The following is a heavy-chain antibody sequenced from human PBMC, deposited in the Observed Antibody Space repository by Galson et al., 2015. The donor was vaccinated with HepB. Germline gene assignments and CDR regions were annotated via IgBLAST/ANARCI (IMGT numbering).Heavy chain of an antibody. CDR1: GFTFSLFS. Sequence: SLRLSCAASGFTFSLFSMHWVRQAPGKGLEFVSGITRNAYNTDYSDSAKGRFTISRDDSKKELYLQMTSLRPEDTAIYYCVKEVFGNGWDFWGQGTLVTVSS. V-gene: IGHV3-64D*06. D-gene: IGHD6-19*01. CDR3: VKEVFGNGWDF. J-gene: IGHJ4*02. CDR2: ITRNAYNT.